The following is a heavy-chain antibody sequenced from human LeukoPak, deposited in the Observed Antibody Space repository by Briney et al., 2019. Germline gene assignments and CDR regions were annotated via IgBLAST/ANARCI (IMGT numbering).Heavy chain of an antibody. D-gene: IGHD1-26*01. CDR1: EFTFRSYW. CDR2: IKFDGSEK. CDR3: ARDPPYSYFDY. Sequence: GGSLRLSCAASEFTFRSYWMSWVRQAPGKGLEWVATIKFDGSEKTYVDSVKGRFTISRDNTKNSLYLQMNSLRAEDTAVYYCARDPPYSYFDYWGQGTLVTVSS. V-gene: IGHV3-7*01. J-gene: IGHJ4*02.